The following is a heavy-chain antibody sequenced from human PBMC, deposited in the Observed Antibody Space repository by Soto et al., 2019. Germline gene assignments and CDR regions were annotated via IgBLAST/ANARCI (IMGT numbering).Heavy chain of an antibody. CDR2: ISGSGGST. CDR1: GFTFSSYA. CDR3: AGHIVLMVYATSPDAFDI. Sequence: GESLKISCAASGFTFSSYAMSWVRQAPGKGLEWVSAISGSGGSTYYADSVKGRFTISRDNSKNTLYLQMNSLRAEDTAVYYCAGHIVLMVYATSPDAFDIWGQGTMVTVSS. D-gene: IGHD2-8*01. V-gene: IGHV3-23*01. J-gene: IGHJ3*02.